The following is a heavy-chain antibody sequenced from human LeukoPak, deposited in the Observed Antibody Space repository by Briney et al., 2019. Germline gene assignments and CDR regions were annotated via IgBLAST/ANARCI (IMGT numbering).Heavy chain of an antibody. CDR3: ARELMVYAIGGNWFDP. D-gene: IGHD2-8*01. Sequence: GGSLRLSCAASGFTFDDYTMHWVRQAPGKGLEWVSLISWDGGSTYYADSVKGRFTISRDNAKNSLYLQMNSLRAEDTAVYYCARELMVYAIGGNWFDPWGQGTLVTVSS. CDR2: ISWDGGST. V-gene: IGHV3-43*01. J-gene: IGHJ5*02. CDR1: GFTFDDYT.